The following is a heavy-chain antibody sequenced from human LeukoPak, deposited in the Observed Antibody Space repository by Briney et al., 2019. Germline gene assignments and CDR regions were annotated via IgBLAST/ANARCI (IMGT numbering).Heavy chain of an antibody. V-gene: IGHV5-51*01. D-gene: IGHD3-3*01. CDR3: ARLALGGVVITLIDY. Sequence: GESLKISCKGSGYSFTNYWIGWVRQMPGKGLEWMGIIYPGDSDTRYSPSFQGQVTISADKSISTAYLQWSSLKASDTAMYYCARLALGGVVITLIDYWGQGTLVTVSS. CDR2: IYPGDSDT. CDR1: GYSFTNYW. J-gene: IGHJ4*02.